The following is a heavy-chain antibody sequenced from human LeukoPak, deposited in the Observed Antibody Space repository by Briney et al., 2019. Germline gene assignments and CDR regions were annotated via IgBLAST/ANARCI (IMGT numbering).Heavy chain of an antibody. CDR2: ISGSNSYI. CDR1: GFTFSSYN. CDR3: ARAPEDYSDTPGYFDY. J-gene: IGHJ4*02. Sequence: GGSLRLSCAASGFTFSSYNMNWVRQAPGKGLEWVSSISGSNSYIYYADSVKGRFTISRDNAKNSLYLQMNSLRAEDTAVYYCARAPEDYSDTPGYFDYWGQGVLVTVSS. V-gene: IGHV3-21*06. D-gene: IGHD3-16*01.